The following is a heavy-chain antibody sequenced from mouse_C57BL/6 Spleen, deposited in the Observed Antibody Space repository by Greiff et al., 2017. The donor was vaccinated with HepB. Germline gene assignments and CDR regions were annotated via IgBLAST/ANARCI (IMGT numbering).Heavy chain of an antibody. CDR1: GYTFTSYW. J-gene: IGHJ3*01. CDR2: IDPSDSYT. CDR3: ARGSSGLFAY. V-gene: IGHV1-50*01. D-gene: IGHD3-2*02. Sequence: QVQLQQPGAELVKPGASVKLSCKASGYTFTSYWMQWVKQRPGQGLEWIGEIDPSDSYTNYNQKFKGKATLTVDTSSSTAYMQLSSLTSEDSAVYYCARGSSGLFAYWGQGTLVTVSA.